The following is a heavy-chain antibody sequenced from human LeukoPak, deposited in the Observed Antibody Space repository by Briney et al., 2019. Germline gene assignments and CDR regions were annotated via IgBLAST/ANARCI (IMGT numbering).Heavy chain of an antibody. J-gene: IGHJ4*02. Sequence: GGSLRLSCAVSGFTVSTNYMNWVRQAPGKGLEWVSRINKDGSSTTYADSVKGRFTISRDNAENTLYLQLSSLRGEDTAVYYCARPKDSGDSVVAFDSWGQGTLVTVSS. D-gene: IGHD4-17*01. CDR1: GFTVSTNY. CDR3: ARPKDSGDSVVAFDS. CDR2: INKDGSST. V-gene: IGHV3-74*01.